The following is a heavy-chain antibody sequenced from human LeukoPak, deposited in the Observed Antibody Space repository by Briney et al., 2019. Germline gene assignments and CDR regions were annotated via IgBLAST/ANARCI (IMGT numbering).Heavy chain of an antibody. CDR3: ARDTAAAVGAFDI. J-gene: IGHJ3*02. CDR2: MNPNSGNT. V-gene: IGHV1-8*01. CDR1: GYTFTSYD. D-gene: IGHD6-13*01. Sequence: ASVKVSCKASGYTFTSYDIHWVRQATGQGLEWMGWMNPNSGNTGYAQKFRGRVTITRNTSISTAYMELSSLTSDDTPVYYCARDTAAAVGAFDIWGQGTMVTVSS.